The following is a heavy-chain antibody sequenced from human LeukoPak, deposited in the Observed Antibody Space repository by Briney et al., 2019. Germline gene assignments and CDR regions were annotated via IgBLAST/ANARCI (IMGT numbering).Heavy chain of an antibody. J-gene: IGHJ4*02. CDR1: GASISSSSYF. CDR3: ARHLRQVAEFDF. CDR2: FYYNGNT. Sequence: SATPSLTCTVSGASISSSSYFWGWIRQPPGKGLEWIGSFYYNGNTYYNPSLKSRVTISVDTSKNRFSLNLNSVTAAETAVYYCARHLRQVAEFDFWGQGALATVSS. D-gene: IGHD2-15*01. V-gene: IGHV4-39*01.